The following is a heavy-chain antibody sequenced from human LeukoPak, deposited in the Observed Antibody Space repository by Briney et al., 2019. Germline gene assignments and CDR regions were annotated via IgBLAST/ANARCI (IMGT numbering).Heavy chain of an antibody. J-gene: IGHJ4*02. Sequence: PGGSLRLSCAASGFTFSSYAMSWVRQAPGKGLEWVSSISGSGGYTYYADSVKGRLTISRDNSKNTLYLQMNSLRAEDTAVYYRAKERGATLFDYWGQGTLVTVSS. D-gene: IGHD1-26*01. CDR1: GFTFSSYA. CDR3: AKERGATLFDY. CDR2: ISGSGGYT. V-gene: IGHV3-23*01.